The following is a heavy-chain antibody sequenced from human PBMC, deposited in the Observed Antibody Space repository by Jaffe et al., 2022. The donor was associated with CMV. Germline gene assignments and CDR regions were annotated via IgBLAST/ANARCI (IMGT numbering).Heavy chain of an antibody. CDR3: ARGTRERYFDL. D-gene: IGHD3-9*01. J-gene: IGHJ2*01. CDR2: INHVGST. V-gene: IGHV4-34*01. CDR1: GGSFSDNY. Sequence: QVQVQQWGGGLSKPAETLSLTCALYGGSFSDNYWSWIRQAPGKGPEWIGEINHVGSTNYNPSLKTRLIMSVDTSKNQFSLNLKFLTAADTAVYYCARGTRERYFDLWGRGTLVTVSS.